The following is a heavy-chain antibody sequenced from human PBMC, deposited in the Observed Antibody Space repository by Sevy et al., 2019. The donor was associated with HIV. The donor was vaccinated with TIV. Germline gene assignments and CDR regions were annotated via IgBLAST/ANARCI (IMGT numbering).Heavy chain of an antibody. D-gene: IGHD3-10*01. V-gene: IGHV1-24*01. Sequence: ASVKVSCKVSGKTLTGLSMHWVRQSPGKGPEWMGTFDPEDGERIYAQKFQGRVTMTEDTSTDTAYMDLSSLRSDDTAVYYCAGAREYYSGNVGYFDYWGQGTLVTVSS. CDR1: GKTLTGLS. CDR2: FDPEDGER. J-gene: IGHJ4*02. CDR3: AGAREYYSGNVGYFDY.